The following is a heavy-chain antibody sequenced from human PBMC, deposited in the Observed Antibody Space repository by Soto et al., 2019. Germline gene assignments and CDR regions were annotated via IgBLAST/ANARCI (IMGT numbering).Heavy chain of an antibody. CDR2: ISGGGSAI. J-gene: IGHJ3*02. Sequence: GGSLRLSCAASGFSFGDHYMSWIRQAPRKGLEWVSYISGGGSAIYYADSVKGRFTISRDNAKNSLYLQMNSLRAEDTAVYYCARVKEXSGTSCYARDAFDIWGQGTMVTVSS. V-gene: IGHV3-11*01. CDR3: ARVKEXSGTSCYARDAFDI. CDR1: GFSFGDHY. D-gene: IGHD2-2*01.